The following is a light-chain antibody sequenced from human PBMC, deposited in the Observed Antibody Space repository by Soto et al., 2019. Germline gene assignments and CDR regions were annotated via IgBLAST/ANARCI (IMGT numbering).Light chain of an antibody. J-gene: IGKJ2*01. Sequence: EIVMTQSPATLSVSPEERATLSCRASQSVSSNLAWYQQKPGQAPRLLIYGASIRATGIPARFSGSGSGTEFTLTISSLQSEDFAVYYCQQYNNWPLYTFGQGTKLEIK. CDR1: QSVSSN. CDR2: GAS. V-gene: IGKV3D-15*01. CDR3: QQYNNWPLYT.